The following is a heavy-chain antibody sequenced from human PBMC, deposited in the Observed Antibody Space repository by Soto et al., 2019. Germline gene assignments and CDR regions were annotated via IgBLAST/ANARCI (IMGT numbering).Heavy chain of an antibody. D-gene: IGHD6-13*01. CDR2: ISYDGSNK. CDR3: ANLISSSWYGDVDY. CDR1: GFTFSSYG. J-gene: IGHJ4*02. Sequence: GGSLRLSCAASGFTFSSYGMHWVRQSPGKGLEWVAVISYDGSNKYYADSVKGRFTISRDNSKNTLYLQMNSLRAEDTAVYYCANLISSSWYGDVDYWGQGTLVTVSS. V-gene: IGHV3-30*18.